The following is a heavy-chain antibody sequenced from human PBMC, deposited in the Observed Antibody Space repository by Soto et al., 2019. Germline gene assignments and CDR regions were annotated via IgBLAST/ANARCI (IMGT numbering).Heavy chain of an antibody. Sequence: GGSLRLSCAASGFTFSNAWMNWVRQAPGKGLEWVGRIKSKTDGGTTDYAAPVKGRFTISRDDSKNTLYLQMNSLKTEDTAVYYCTTGYQSGSYYVTFYYYYGMDVWGQGTTVTVSS. CDR1: GFTFSNAW. D-gene: IGHD3-10*01. J-gene: IGHJ6*02. CDR3: TTGYQSGSYYVTFYYYYGMDV. V-gene: IGHV3-15*07. CDR2: IKSKTDGGTT.